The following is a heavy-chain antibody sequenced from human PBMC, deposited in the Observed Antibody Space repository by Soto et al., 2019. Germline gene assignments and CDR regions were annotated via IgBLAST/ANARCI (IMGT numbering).Heavy chain of an antibody. J-gene: IGHJ6*02. D-gene: IGHD4-4*01. Sequence: PGGSLRLSCAASGFTFSSYAMSWVRQAPGKGLEWMALILHDGSAEYYADSVKGRFTISRDNSKSTLYLQMNSLRAEDTAVYYCARSRDGYSFYFYYGMDVWGQGTTVTVSS. V-gene: IGHV3-30*03. CDR3: ARSRDGYSFYFYYGMDV. CDR2: ILHDGSAE. CDR1: GFTFSSYA.